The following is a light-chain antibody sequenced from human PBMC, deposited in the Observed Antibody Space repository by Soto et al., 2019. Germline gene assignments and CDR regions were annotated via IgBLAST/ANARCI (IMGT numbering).Light chain of an antibody. J-gene: IGLJ2*01. Sequence: QSVLTQPPSASGTPGQRVTISCSGSSSYIGSNSVNWYQQLPGTAPKLLMYSSNQRPSGVPDRFSGSNSGTSASLAISGLQSEDEADYYCAAWDDSLNGVVFGRGTKLTVL. V-gene: IGLV1-44*01. CDR3: AAWDDSLNGVV. CDR2: SSN. CDR1: SSYIGSNS.